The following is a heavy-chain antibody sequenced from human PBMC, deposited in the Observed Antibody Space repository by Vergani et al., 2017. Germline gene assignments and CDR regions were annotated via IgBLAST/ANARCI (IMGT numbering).Heavy chain of an antibody. CDR2: INSDGSST. J-gene: IGHJ4*02. CDR3: ANATGLVPVAIRFDY. D-gene: IGHD2-2*02. CDR1: GFTFSSYW. Sequence: EVQLVESGGGLVQPGGSLRLSCAASGFTFSSYWMHWVRQAPGKGLVWVSRINSDGSSTSYADSVKGRFTISRDNAKNTLYLQMNSLRAEDTAVYYCANATGLVPVAIRFDYWGQGTLVTVSS. V-gene: IGHV3-74*01.